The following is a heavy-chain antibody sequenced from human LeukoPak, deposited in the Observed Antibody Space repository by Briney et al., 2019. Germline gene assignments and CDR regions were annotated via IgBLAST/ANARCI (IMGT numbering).Heavy chain of an antibody. Sequence: TLSLTRTVSGGSISSSSYYWSWIRQPAGKGLEWIGRLYASGSTNYNPSLKSPVTIAVDTSKNHFALTLTSVTAADTAVYYRANGGYCSSTSCYPNWFDPWGQGTLVTVSS. CDR2: LYASGST. D-gene: IGHD2-2*01. CDR1: GGSISSSSYY. J-gene: IGHJ5*02. CDR3: ANGGYCSSTSCYPNWFDP. V-gene: IGHV4-61*02.